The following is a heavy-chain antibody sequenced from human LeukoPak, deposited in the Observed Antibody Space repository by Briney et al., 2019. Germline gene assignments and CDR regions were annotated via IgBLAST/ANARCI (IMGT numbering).Heavy chain of an antibody. V-gene: IGHV4-61*01. CDR1: GDSISSGSYY. J-gene: IGHJ4*02. CDR2: IYYSGST. D-gene: IGHD1-26*01. CDR3: ARVGPSGRVY. Sequence: SETLSLTCTVSGDSISSGSYYWSWIRQPPGKGLEWIGYIYYSGSTNYNPSLKSRVTISVDTSKNQFSLKLSSVTAADTAVYYCARVGPSGRVYWGQGTLVTVSS.